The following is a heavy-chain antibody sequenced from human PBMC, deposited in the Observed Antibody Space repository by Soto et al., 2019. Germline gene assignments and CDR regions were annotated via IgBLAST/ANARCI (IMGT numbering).Heavy chain of an antibody. CDR3: AKDALSAAEELHEYYYYYYYMDV. V-gene: IGHV3-9*01. CDR1: GFTFDDYA. CDR2: ISWNSGSI. J-gene: IGHJ6*03. D-gene: IGHD1-7*01. Sequence: GGSLRLSCAASGFTFDDYAMHWVRQAPGKGLEWVSGISWNSGSIGYADSVKGRFTISRDNAKNSLYLQMNSLRAEDTALYYCAKDALSAAEELHEYYYYYYYMDVWGKGTTVTVSS.